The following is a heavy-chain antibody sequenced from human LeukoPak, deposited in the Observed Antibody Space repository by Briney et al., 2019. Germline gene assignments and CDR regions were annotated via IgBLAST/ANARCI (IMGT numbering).Heavy chain of an antibody. Sequence: GGSLRLSCAASGFIFSSYSMNWVRQAPGKGLEWVSYISSSSSYIYYADSVKGRFTISRDNAKNSLYLQMNSLRAEDTAVYYCARDSTYYYGSGSFPIDYWGQGTLVTVSS. D-gene: IGHD3-10*01. CDR2: ISSSSSYI. CDR3: ARDSTYYYGSGSFPIDY. CDR1: GFIFSSYS. J-gene: IGHJ4*02. V-gene: IGHV3-21*05.